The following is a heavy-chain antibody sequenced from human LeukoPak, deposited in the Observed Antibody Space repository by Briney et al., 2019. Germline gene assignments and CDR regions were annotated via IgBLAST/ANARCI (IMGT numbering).Heavy chain of an antibody. Sequence: ASVKVSCKASGYTFTSYGISWVRQAPGQGLEWMGWISAYNGNTNYAQKLQGRVTMTTDTSTSTAYMELRSLRSDDTAVYYCARGAPLMVYGGFNWFDPWGQGTLVTVSS. J-gene: IGHJ5*02. D-gene: IGHD2-8*01. CDR2: ISAYNGNT. CDR3: ARGAPLMVYGGFNWFDP. V-gene: IGHV1-18*01. CDR1: GYTFTSYG.